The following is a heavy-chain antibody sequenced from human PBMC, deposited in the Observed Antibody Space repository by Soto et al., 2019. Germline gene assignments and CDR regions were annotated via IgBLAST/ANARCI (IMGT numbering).Heavy chain of an antibody. V-gene: IGHV3-23*01. J-gene: IGHJ4*02. Sequence: GGCLRLSCAASGLTFSTYAMSWVRQAPGKGLEWVSAISGSPSSTYYADSVKGRFTISRANSKKTLLRQMNSRRAEDTAISYFPKAGYDSTGDIYYPDYWGPGTPVTVSS. CDR3: PKAGYDSTGDIYYPDY. CDR2: ISGSPSST. D-gene: IGHD3-22*01. CDR1: GLTFSTYA.